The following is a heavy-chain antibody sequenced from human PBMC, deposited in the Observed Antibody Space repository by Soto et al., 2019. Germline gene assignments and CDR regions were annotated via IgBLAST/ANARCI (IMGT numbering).Heavy chain of an antibody. D-gene: IGHD3-16*02. V-gene: IGHV4-34*01. Sequence: SETLSLTCAVYGGSFSGYYWSWIRRPPGKGLEWIGEINHSGSTNYNPSLKSRVTISVDTSKNQFPLKLSSVTAADTAVYYCARGPQYRFDYGGQGTLVAVSS. CDR3: ARGPQYRFDY. CDR2: INHSGST. J-gene: IGHJ4*02. CDR1: GGSFSGYY.